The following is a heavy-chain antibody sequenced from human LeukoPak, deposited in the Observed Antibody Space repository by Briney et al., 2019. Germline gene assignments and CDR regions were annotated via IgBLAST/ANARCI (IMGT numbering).Heavy chain of an antibody. V-gene: IGHV4-39*01. J-gene: IGHJ4*02. CDR1: GGSISSTRYY. Sequence: SETLSLTCTVSGGSISSTRYYWGWIRQPPGKGLEWIGSIYYSGSTYYNPSLKSRVTISVDTSKNQFSLKLSSVTAADTAVYYCAASSGGFDYWGQGTLVAVSS. D-gene: IGHD3-10*01. CDR3: AASSGGFDY. CDR2: IYYSGST.